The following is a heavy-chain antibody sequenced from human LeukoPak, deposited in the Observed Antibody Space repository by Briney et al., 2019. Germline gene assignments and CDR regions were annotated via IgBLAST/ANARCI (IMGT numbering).Heavy chain of an antibody. J-gene: IGHJ6*03. D-gene: IGHD4-11*01. V-gene: IGHV1-2*02. CDR1: GYTFTGYY. Sequence: ASVKVSCKASGYTFTGYYMRWVRQAPGQGLEWMGWINPNSGGTNYAQKFQGRVTMTRDTSISTAYMELSRLRSDDTAVYYCASDLMDYSNPMDVWGKGTTVTVSS. CDR2: INPNSGGT. CDR3: ASDLMDYSNPMDV.